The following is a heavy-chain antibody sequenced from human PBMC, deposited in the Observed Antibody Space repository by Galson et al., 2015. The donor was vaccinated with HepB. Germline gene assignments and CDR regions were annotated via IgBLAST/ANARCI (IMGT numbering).Heavy chain of an antibody. J-gene: IGHJ5*02. V-gene: IGHV3-30*04. CDR2: ISYDESNK. CDR3: ARDPYYDYVWGTAGNAGWFDP. Sequence: LRLSCAASGFTFSSYAMHWVRQAPGKGLEWMAGISYDESNKYYADSVKGRFTISRDNSKNTLYLQMNSLRAEDTAVYYCARDPYYDYVWGTAGNAGWFDPWGQGTLVTVSS. D-gene: IGHD3-16*01. CDR1: GFTFSSYA.